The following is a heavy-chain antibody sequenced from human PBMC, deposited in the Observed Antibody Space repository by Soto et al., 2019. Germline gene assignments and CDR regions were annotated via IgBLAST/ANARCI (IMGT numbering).Heavy chain of an antibody. CDR3: ATDRGGGEAFDI. Sequence: ASVKVSCKVSGYTLTELSMHWVRQAPGKGLEWMGGFDPEDGETIYAQKFQGRVTMTEDTSTDTAYMELSSLRSEDTAVYYCATDRGGGEAFDIWGQGTMVTVSS. CDR1: GYTLTELS. J-gene: IGHJ3*02. V-gene: IGHV1-24*01. CDR2: FDPEDGET. D-gene: IGHD3-16*01.